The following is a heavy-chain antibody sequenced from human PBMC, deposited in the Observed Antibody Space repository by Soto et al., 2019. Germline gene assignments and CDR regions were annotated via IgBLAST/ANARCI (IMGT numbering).Heavy chain of an antibody. Sequence: EVQLVESGGTLVQPGGSLKLSCAASGFDASVNFMTWVRQAPGKGLEWVTAINNAGSTFYADSVKGRFGISRDDSKNTLYLQMNSLRVEDTAMYYCVRENYYYGMDVWGQGTAVTVSS. CDR1: GFDASVNF. J-gene: IGHJ6*02. CDR3: VRENYYYGMDV. V-gene: IGHV3-66*01. CDR2: INNAGST.